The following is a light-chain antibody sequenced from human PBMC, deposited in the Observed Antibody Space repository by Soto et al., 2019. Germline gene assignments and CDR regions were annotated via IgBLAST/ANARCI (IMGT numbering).Light chain of an antibody. V-gene: IGKV3-15*01. CDR2: GAS. J-gene: IGKJ4*01. CDR3: QQYNNWPLT. CDR1: HSVSRH. Sequence: EIVMTQSPATLSVSPGERATLSCRASHSVSRHLASYQQKPGQAPRLLIYGASTRATGIPARFSGSGSGTEFTLTISSLQSEDFAVYYCQQYNNWPLTFGGGTKVDIK.